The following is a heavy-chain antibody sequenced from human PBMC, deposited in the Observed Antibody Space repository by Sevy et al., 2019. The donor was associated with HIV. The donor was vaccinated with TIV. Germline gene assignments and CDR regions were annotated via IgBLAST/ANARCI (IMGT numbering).Heavy chain of an antibody. J-gene: IGHJ6*02. V-gene: IGHV3-9*01. D-gene: IGHD2-21*02. CDR2: ISWNRGFI. Sequence: GGSLRLSCAASGFPFNDYAMHWVRQAPGKGLEWVAGISWNRGFIGYAGSMKGRFTISRDNAKQSVYLEMNSLRPEDTVTYYCAKDLHPGCDGVNCYSYYFYFYGLDVWGQGTTVTVSS. CDR3: AKDLHPGCDGVNCYSYYFYFYGLDV. CDR1: GFPFNDYA.